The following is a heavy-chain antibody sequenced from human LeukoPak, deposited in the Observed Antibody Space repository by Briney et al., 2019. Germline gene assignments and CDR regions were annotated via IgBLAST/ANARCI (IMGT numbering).Heavy chain of an antibody. CDR2: IIPIFGTA. J-gene: IGHJ3*02. D-gene: IGHD5-18*01. CDR1: GGTFSSYA. CDR3: AREGERGYSYGSDAFDI. V-gene: IGHV1-69*13. Sequence: AASVKVSCKASGGTFSSYAISWVRQAPGQGLEWMGGIIPIFGTANYAQKFQGRVTITADESTSTAYMELSSLRSEDTAVYYCAREGERGYSYGSDAFDIWGQGTMVTVSS.